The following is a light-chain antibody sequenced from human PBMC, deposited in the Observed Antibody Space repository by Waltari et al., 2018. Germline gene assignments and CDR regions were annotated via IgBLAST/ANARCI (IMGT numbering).Light chain of an antibody. J-gene: IGLJ1*01. CDR3: TSFTSSRTYV. CDR1: SSHVGGYDH. CDR2: DVS. Sequence: QSALTQPVSVSGSPGQSLAISCTGTSSHVGGYDHVSWYQQHPGKVPKLMIYDVSARPSGVSNRFSGSKSGNTASLTISGLQAEDEADYYCTSFTSSRTYVFGTGTKVTVL. V-gene: IGLV2-14*03.